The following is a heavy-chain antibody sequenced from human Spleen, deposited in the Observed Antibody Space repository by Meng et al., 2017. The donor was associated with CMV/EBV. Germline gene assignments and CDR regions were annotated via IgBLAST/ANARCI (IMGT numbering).Heavy chain of an antibody. D-gene: IGHD2-2*01. Sequence: GGSLRLSCAASGFTFSSYGMHWVRQAPGKGLEWVAFIRYDGSNKYYADSVKGRFTISRDNSKNTLYLQMNSLRAEDTAVYYCAKGQYQLLSRFDPWGQGTLVTVSS. J-gene: IGHJ5*02. CDR3: AKGQYQLLSRFDP. CDR1: GFTFSSYG. CDR2: IRYDGSNK. V-gene: IGHV3-30*02.